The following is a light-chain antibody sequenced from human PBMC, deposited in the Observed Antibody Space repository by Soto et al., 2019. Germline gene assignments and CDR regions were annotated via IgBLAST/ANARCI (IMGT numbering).Light chain of an antibody. CDR2: KAS. V-gene: IGKV1-5*03. Sequence: IHMTHSPSTLSASVLYRGTIIFLASQSISSWLAWYQQKGGKAPKLLISKASNLDSGVPSRFSGSGSGTEFNLTISSLQPEDFATYYCQQYNSFIWTFGQGTKVDIK. CDR3: QQYNSFIWT. CDR1: QSISSW. J-gene: IGKJ1*01.